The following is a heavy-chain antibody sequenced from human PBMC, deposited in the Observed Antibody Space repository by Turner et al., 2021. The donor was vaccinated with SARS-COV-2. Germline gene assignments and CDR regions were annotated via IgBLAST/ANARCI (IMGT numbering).Heavy chain of an antibody. D-gene: IGHD3-22*01. J-gene: IGHJ5*02. CDR2: IYYSGST. CDR1: GGSISSSSYY. Sequence: QLQLRESGPGLVKPSETLSLTCTVSGGSISSSSYYWGWIRQPPGKGLEWIGSIYYSGSTYYNPSLKSRGTISVDTSKKQFSLKLSSVTAADTAVYYCARPTPLRYDSSGYHWFDPWGQGTLVTVSS. V-gene: IGHV4-39*01. CDR3: ARPTPLRYDSSGYHWFDP.